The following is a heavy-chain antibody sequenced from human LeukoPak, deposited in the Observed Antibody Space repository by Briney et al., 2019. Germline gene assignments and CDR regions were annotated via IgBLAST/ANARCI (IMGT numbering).Heavy chain of an antibody. CDR3: ARGFRYYDILTGYYEGGYFDY. CDR1: GYTFTSYG. V-gene: IGHV1-18*01. CDR2: ISAYNGNT. D-gene: IGHD3-9*01. Sequence: ASVKVSCKASGYTFTSYGISWVRQAPGQGLEWMGWISAYNGNTDYAQKLQGRVTMTTDTSTSTAYMELSRLRSDDTAVYYCARGFRYYDILTGYYEGGYFDYWGQGTLVTVSS. J-gene: IGHJ4*02.